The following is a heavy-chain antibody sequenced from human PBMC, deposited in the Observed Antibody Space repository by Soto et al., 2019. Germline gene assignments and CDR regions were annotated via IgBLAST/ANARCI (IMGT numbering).Heavy chain of an antibody. V-gene: IGHV3-11*01. CDR3: ARTVRRVAGRTGFDY. Sequence: SLRLSWSASLFTFSDYYMSLILQYPFKGLEWVSFINPTISTIYYADSVKGRFTISRDNAKNSLYLQMNSLRAEDTAVYYCARTVRRVAGRTGFDYWGQGTLVTVSS. J-gene: IGHJ4*02. D-gene: IGHD6-19*01. CDR1: LFTFSDYY. CDR2: INPTISTI.